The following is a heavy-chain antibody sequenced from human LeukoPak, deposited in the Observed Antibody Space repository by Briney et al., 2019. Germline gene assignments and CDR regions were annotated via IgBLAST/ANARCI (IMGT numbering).Heavy chain of an antibody. V-gene: IGHV3-23*01. CDR3: AKGYYNYFDY. Sequence: PGGSLRLSCAASGFTFSSYAMSWVRQAPGKGLEWVSAISGSGGSTYFADSVKGRFTISRDNSRNTLYLQMNSRRAEDTAVYYCAKGYYNYFDYWGQGTLVTVSS. J-gene: IGHJ4*02. CDR1: GFTFSSYA. CDR2: ISGSGGST. D-gene: IGHD3-22*01.